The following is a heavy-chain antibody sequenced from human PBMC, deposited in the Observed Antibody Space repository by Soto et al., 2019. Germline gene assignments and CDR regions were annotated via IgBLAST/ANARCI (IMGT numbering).Heavy chain of an antibody. Sequence: GGSLRLSCAASGFTFSSYWMHWFRQAPGKGLVWVSRINSDGSSTSYADSVKGRFTISRDNAKNTLYLQMNSLRAEDTAVYYCARVPYRIFGVVPPDYYGMDVWGQGTTVTVPS. CDR3: ARVPYRIFGVVPPDYYGMDV. D-gene: IGHD3-3*01. J-gene: IGHJ6*02. CDR2: INSDGSST. V-gene: IGHV3-74*01. CDR1: GFTFSSYW.